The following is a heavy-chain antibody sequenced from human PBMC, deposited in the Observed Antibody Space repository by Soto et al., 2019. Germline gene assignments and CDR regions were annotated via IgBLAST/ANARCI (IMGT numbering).Heavy chain of an antibody. J-gene: IGHJ4*02. V-gene: IGHV4-34*01. CDR1: GGSFSGYY. D-gene: IGHD3-10*01. CDR2: INHSGST. CDR3: ARGYGSGVFDY. Sequence: SETLSLTCAVYGGSFSGYYWNWIRQPPGKGLEWIGEINHSGSTNYNPSLKSRVTISVDTSKNQFSLKLSSVTAADTAVYYCARGYGSGVFDYWGQGILVTVSS.